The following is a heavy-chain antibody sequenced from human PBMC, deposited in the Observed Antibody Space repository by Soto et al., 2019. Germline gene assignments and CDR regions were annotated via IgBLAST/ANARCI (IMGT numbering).Heavy chain of an antibody. D-gene: IGHD2-15*01. Sequence: ASVKVSCKASGGTFGNYAISWVRQAPGQGLEWMGGIILPFGTANYAQKFQGRVTITADESMTTAYMELSGLRSEDTAVYYCARVFCSGGSCYHFDTWGQETLVTVSS. CDR3: ARVFCSGGSCYHFDT. J-gene: IGHJ4*02. CDR2: IILPFGTA. V-gene: IGHV1-69*13. CDR1: GGTFGNYA.